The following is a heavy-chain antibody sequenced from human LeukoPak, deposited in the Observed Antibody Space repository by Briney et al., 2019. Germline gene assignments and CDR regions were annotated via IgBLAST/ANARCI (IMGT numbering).Heavy chain of an antibody. Sequence: ASVKVSCKASGYTFTAYYIHWVRQAPGQGLEWMGWINPNSGGTNYAQKFQGRVTMTRDTSISTAYMELSRLRSDDTAVYFCAKRCDTSSYYTYYFDYWGQGTLVTVSS. CDR3: AKRCDTSSYYTYYFDY. D-gene: IGHD3-22*01. CDR2: INPNSGGT. J-gene: IGHJ4*02. CDR1: GYTFTAYY. V-gene: IGHV1-2*02.